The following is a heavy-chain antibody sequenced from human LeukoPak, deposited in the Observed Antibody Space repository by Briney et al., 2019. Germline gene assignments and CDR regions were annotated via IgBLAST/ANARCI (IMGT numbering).Heavy chain of an antibody. V-gene: IGHV3-23*01. Sequence: GRSLRLSCAASGFAFRTYAMSWVRQAPGKGLEGVSAISGSGDKTFYAESVRGRFTISRDNSRNTLYLQMNSLRAEDTAVYYCAKDLNYGFDSWGQGTLVTV. CDR2: ISGSGDKT. CDR3: AKDLNYGFDS. D-gene: IGHD3-10*01. J-gene: IGHJ4*02. CDR1: GFAFRTYA.